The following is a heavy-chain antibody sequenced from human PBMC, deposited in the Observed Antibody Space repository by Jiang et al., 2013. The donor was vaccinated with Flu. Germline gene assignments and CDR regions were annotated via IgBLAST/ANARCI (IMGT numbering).Heavy chain of an antibody. J-gene: IGHJ4*02. CDR1: GASISDYY. CDR3: ARGGVATLPPGLDY. Sequence: GSGLVKPSETLSLTCSVSGASISDYYWNWVRQPPGKGLEWIGYIYTTGSTVYNPSLQSRVTVSLDTSKNQFSLRLSSVTVADTAVYYCARGGVATLPPGLDYWGQGTLVTVSS. CDR2: IYTTGST. V-gene: IGHV4-4*09. D-gene: IGHD3-16*01.